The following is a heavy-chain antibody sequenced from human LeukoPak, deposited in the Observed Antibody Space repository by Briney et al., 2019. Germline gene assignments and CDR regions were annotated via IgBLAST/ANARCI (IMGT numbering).Heavy chain of an antibody. J-gene: IGHJ4*02. D-gene: IGHD1-26*01. Sequence: WASVKVSCKASGYTFTSYYIHWVRQAPGQGLEWMGIINPSGGSTSYAQKFQGRVTMTRDTSTSTVYMELSSLRSEDTAVYYCARIGGSYYFDYWGQGTLVTVSS. V-gene: IGHV1-46*01. CDR1: GYTFTSYY. CDR2: INPSGGST. CDR3: ARIGGSYYFDY.